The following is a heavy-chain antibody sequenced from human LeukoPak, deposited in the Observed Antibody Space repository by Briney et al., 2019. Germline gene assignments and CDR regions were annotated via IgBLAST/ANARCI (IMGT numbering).Heavy chain of an antibody. Sequence: ASVKVSCKASGYTFTGYYMHWVRQAPGQGLEWMGWINPNSGGTNYAQKFQGRVTMTRDTSISTAYMEPSRLRSDDTAVYYCARDQTGYDFWSGYYKYYFDYWGQGTLVTVSS. J-gene: IGHJ4*02. CDR2: INPNSGGT. D-gene: IGHD3-3*01. CDR3: ARDQTGYDFWSGYYKYYFDY. V-gene: IGHV1-2*02. CDR1: GYTFTGYY.